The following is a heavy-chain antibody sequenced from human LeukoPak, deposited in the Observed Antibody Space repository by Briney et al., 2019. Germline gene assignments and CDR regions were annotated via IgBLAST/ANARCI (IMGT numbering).Heavy chain of an antibody. CDR3: ARATTPGGYHYIY. D-gene: IGHD1-1*01. Sequence: ASVKVSCKASGYSFISYGISWVRQAPGQGLEWMGWISAYNGNTNYAQKLQDRVTLTTDTSTSTAYSELSRLRSDDTAVYYCARATTPGGYHYIYWGQGTLVTVSS. CDR2: ISAYNGNT. V-gene: IGHV1-18*01. CDR1: GYSFISYG. J-gene: IGHJ4*02.